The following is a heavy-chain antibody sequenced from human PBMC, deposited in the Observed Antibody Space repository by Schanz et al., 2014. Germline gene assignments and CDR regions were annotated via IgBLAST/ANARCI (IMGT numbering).Heavy chain of an antibody. J-gene: IGHJ6*03. CDR2: VWSDGNTK. CDR1: GFTFSRFG. D-gene: IGHD2-2*01. Sequence: QVQLVESGGGVVRPGRSLRLSCATSGFTFSRFGMHWVRQAPGKGPEWGALVWSDGNTKYYVDSVKGRFTISRDNSMNTLHLQMDGLRVEDTAVYYCAKDYQDCSSASCYLWENYYMDVWGKGTTVTVSS. V-gene: IGHV3-33*06. CDR3: AKDYQDCSSASCYLWENYYMDV.